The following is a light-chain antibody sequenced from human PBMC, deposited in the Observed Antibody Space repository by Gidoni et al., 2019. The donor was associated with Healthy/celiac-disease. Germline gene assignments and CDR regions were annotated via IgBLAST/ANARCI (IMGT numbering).Light chain of an antibody. CDR1: QSISSW. CDR2: DAS. CDR3: QQYNSYSVT. V-gene: IGKV1-5*01. Sequence: DIQMTQSPSTLSASVGDRVTITRRASQSISSWLAWYQQKPEKAPKLLTYDASSLESRVPPRSGGSGSGTEFTLTISSLQPDDFATYCYQQYNSYSVTFGRGTKVEIK. J-gene: IGKJ1*01.